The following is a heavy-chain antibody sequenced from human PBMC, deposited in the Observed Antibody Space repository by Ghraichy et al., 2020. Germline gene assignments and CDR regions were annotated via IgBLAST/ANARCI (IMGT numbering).Heavy chain of an antibody. J-gene: IGHJ3*02. CDR2: ISAYNGNT. CDR1: GYTFTSYG. D-gene: IGHD2-2*01. CDR3: ARDCSSTSCYFKDDGAFDI. V-gene: IGHV1-18*01. Sequence: ASVKVSCKASGYTFTSYGISWVRQAPGQGLEWMGWISAYNGNTNYAQKLQGRVTMTTDTSTSTAYMELRSLRSDDTAVYYCARDCSSTSCYFKDDGAFDIWGQGTMVTVSS.